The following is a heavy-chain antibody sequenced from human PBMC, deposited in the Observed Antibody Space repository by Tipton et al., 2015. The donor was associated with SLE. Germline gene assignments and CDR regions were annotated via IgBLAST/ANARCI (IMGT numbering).Heavy chain of an antibody. Sequence: LRLSCTVSSGSVRRSSFYWPWIRQPPGKGLEWIGSIYYTGSTYYSSSLKSRVAISLDTSKNQFSLKLSSVTAADTAIYFCARQAGQWLRRNAFDLWGQGTMVTVSS. V-gene: IGHV4-39*01. J-gene: IGHJ3*01. CDR1: SGSVRRSSFY. CDR2: IYYTGST. CDR3: ARQAGQWLRRNAFDL. D-gene: IGHD6-19*01.